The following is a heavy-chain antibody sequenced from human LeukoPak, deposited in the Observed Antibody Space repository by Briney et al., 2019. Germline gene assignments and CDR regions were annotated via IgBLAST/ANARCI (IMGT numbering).Heavy chain of an antibody. D-gene: IGHD3-22*01. CDR1: GYTFTSYG. CDR3: ARDYYYDSSGYPYNWFDP. V-gene: IGHV1-18*01. CDR2: ISAYNGNT. Sequence: ASVKVSCKASGYTFTSYGISWVRQAPGQGLVWMGWISAYNGNTNYAQKLQGRVTMTTDTSTSTAYMELRSLRSDDTAVYYCARDYYYDSSGYPYNWFDPWGQGTLVTVSS. J-gene: IGHJ5*02.